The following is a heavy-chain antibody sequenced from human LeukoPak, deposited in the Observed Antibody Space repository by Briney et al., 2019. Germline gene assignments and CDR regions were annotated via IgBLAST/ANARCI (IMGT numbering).Heavy chain of an antibody. V-gene: IGHV3-33*01. D-gene: IGHD1-26*01. CDR2: IWYDGSNR. Sequence: GRSLRLSCAASGFTFSSYGMHWVRQAPGKGLEWVAVIWYDGSNRYYADSVKGRFTISRDNSKNTLYLQMNSLRAEDTAVYYCARSQWELDAGSDYWGQGTLVTVPS. J-gene: IGHJ4*02. CDR1: GFTFSSYG. CDR3: ARSQWELDAGSDY.